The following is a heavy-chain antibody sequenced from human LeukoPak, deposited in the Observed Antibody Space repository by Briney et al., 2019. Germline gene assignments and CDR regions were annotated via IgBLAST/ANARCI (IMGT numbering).Heavy chain of an antibody. V-gene: IGHV4-4*02. CDR1: TDSITSNW. Sequence: SETLSLTCAVSTDSITSNWWIWVRQPPGKGLEWIGEVHKSGSTNYYPSLQSRVTISIDKSKNQIALELTSVTAADTAVYYCAKEIVGAPTPGAYWGQGILVTVSS. CDR2: VHKSGST. J-gene: IGHJ4*02. CDR3: AKEIVGAPTPGAY. D-gene: IGHD1-26*01.